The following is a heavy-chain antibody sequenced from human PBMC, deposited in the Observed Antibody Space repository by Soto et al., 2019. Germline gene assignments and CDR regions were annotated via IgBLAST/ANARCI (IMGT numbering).Heavy chain of an antibody. V-gene: IGHV3-7*01. CDR3: ARVVGGNWFDP. Sequence: GGSLRLSCAASGFTFSNYWMTWVRQARGKGLEWGATIKQDGSAKYYVDSVKGRFTISRDNAENSLYLQMNTLRAEDTAVYYCARVVGGNWFDPWGTGALVTVSS. CDR2: IKQDGSAK. CDR1: GFTFSNYW. J-gene: IGHJ5*01.